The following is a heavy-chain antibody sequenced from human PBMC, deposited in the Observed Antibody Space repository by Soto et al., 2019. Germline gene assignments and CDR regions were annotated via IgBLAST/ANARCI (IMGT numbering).Heavy chain of an antibody. CDR2: INHSGGT. CDR1: GPSFSSYY. D-gene: IGHD4-17*01. J-gene: IGHJ5*02. V-gene: IGHV4-34*01. CDR3: ARGRTSNSNYGRCFDL. Sequence: XESLSLTCAVYGPSFSSYYWSWIRQPPGKGLEWIGEINHSGGTNYNPSLKSRATISVDTSKNQFSLKLSSVTAADTAVYYCARGRTSNSNYGRCFDLWGQGSLVTVSS.